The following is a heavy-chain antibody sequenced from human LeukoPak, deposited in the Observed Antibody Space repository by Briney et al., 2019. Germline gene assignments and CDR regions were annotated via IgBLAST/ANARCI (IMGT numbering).Heavy chain of an antibody. CDR1: GYSFTSYW. J-gene: IGHJ4*02. V-gene: IGHV5-51*01. CDR3: ARYTDHYYFDY. Sequence: NLGESLKISCKGSGYSFTSYWIGWVRQMPGKGLEWMGIIHPGDSDTRYSPSFQGQVTISADKSISTAYLQWSSLNTSDTAIYYCARYTDHYYFDYWGQGTLVTVSS. CDR2: IHPGDSDT. D-gene: IGHD1-1*01.